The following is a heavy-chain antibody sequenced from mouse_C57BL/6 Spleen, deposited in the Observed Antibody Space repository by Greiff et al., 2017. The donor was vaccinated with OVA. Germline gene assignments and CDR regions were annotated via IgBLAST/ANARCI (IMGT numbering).Heavy chain of an antibody. D-gene: IGHD2-4*01. V-gene: IGHV1-82*01. CDR3: ARIYDYEAY. Sequence: VQGVESGPELVKPGASVKISCKASGYAFSSSWMNWVKQRPGKGLEWIGRIYPGDGDTNYNGKFKGKATLTADKSSSTAYMQLSSLTSEDSAVYFCARIYDYEAYWGQGTLVTVSA. J-gene: IGHJ3*01. CDR2: IYPGDGDT. CDR1: GYAFSSSW.